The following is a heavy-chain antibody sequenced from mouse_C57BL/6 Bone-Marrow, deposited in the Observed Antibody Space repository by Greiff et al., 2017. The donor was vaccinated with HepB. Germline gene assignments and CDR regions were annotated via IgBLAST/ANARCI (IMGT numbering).Heavy chain of an antibody. D-gene: IGHD1-1*01. J-gene: IGHJ4*01. Sequence: VQLKESGPGLVKPSQSLSLTCSVTGYSITSGYYWNWIRQFPGNKLEWMGYISYDGSNNYNPSLKNRISITRDTSKNQFFLKLNPLTTEDTATYYCARGGSSSLYAMDYWGQGTSVTVSS. CDR3: ARGGSSSLYAMDY. CDR2: ISYDGSN. V-gene: IGHV3-6*01. CDR1: GYSITSGYY.